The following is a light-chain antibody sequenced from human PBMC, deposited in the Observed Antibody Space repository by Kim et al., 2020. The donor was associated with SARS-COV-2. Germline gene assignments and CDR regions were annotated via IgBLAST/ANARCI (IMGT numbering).Light chain of an antibody. Sequence: DIVMTQSPDSLAVSLGERATINCKSSQSVLYSSNNKNYLAWYQQNPGHPPKLLIYWASTRESGVPDRFSGSGSGIDFTLTISSLQAEDVAVYYCQQYYSTPYTFGQGTKLEI. V-gene: IGKV4-1*01. CDR1: QSVLYSSNNKNY. CDR2: WAS. J-gene: IGKJ2*01. CDR3: QQYYSTPYT.